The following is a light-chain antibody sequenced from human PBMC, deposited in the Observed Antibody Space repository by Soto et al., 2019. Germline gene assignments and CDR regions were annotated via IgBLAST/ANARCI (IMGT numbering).Light chain of an antibody. J-gene: IGKJ1*01. CDR3: QQYYDAPQT. Sequence: DIVMTQSPDSLAVSLGERATINCKSSQSILYSSNNKNYLAWYQQKPGQPPKLLIYWASTRESGVPDRFSGSGSGTDFNLTISSLQAGDVAVYYCQQYYDAPQTFGQGTKVEIK. V-gene: IGKV4-1*01. CDR1: QSILYSSNNKNY. CDR2: WAS.